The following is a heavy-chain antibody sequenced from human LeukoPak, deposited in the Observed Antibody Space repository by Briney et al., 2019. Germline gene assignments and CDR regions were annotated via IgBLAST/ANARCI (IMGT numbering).Heavy chain of an antibody. J-gene: IGHJ4*02. CDR1: GFTVKDNF. CDR3: TRDSADYHFAY. V-gene: IGHV3-66*01. Sequence: GGSLRLSCAASGFTVKDNFMSWVRQAPGKGLEWVSVLYSGGATYYADSVKGRFTISRDNSKNIVFLQMNDLRTEDTAFYYCTRDSADYHFAYWGQGALVTVSS. CDR2: LYSGGAT. D-gene: IGHD4-11*01.